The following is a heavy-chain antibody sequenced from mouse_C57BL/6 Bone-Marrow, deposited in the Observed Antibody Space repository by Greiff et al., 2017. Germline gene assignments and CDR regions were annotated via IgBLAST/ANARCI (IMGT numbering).Heavy chain of an antibody. V-gene: IGHV1-55*01. CDR3: ARHEVGVIWVLYY. J-gene: IGHJ2*01. CDR2: IYPGSGST. Sequence: QVQLQQPGAELVKPGASVKMSCKASGYTFTSYWITWVKQRPGQGLEWIGDIYPGSGSTNYNEKFKSKATLTVDTSSSTVYMELSRLTSEDSAVYFCARHEVGVIWVLYYWGQGTTLTVSS. D-gene: IGHD1-1*01. CDR1: GYTFTSYW.